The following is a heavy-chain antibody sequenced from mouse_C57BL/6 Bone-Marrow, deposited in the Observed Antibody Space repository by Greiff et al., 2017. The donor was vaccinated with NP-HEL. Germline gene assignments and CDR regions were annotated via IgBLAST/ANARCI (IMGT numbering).Heavy chain of an antibody. CDR3: ARVLAWFAY. CDR1: GYSITSGYY. CDR2: ISYDGSN. V-gene: IGHV3-6*01. J-gene: IGHJ3*01. Sequence: EVQVVESGPGLVKPSQSLSLTCSVPGYSITSGYYWNWIRQFPGNKLEWMGYISYDGSNNYNPSLKNRISITRDTSKNQFFLKLNSVTTEDTATYYWARVLAWFAYWGQGTLVTVSA.